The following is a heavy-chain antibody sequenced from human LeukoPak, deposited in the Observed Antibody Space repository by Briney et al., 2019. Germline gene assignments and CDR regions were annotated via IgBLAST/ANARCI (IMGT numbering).Heavy chain of an antibody. CDR2: ISGSGGST. Sequence: PGGSLRLSCAASGFTFSSYAMSWVRQAPGKGLEWVSAISGSGGSTYYADSVKGRFTISRDNSKNTLYLQMNSLRAEDTAVYYCAKDSGWYSSSWFDAFDTWGQGTMVTVSS. CDR3: AKDSGWYSSSWFDAFDT. D-gene: IGHD6-13*01. J-gene: IGHJ3*02. V-gene: IGHV3-23*01. CDR1: GFTFSSYA.